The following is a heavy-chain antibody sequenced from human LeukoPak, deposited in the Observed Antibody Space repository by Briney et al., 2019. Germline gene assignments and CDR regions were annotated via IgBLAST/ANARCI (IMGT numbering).Heavy chain of an antibody. CDR3: AREGYGDYALRAFDI. CDR1: GGSISSSSYY. V-gene: IGHV4-39*07. Sequence: SETLSLTCTVSGGSISSSSYYWGWIRQPPGKGLEWIGSIYYSGSTYYNPSLKSRVTISVDKSKNQFSLKLSSVTAADTAVYYCAREGYGDYALRAFDIWGQGTMVTVSS. J-gene: IGHJ3*02. CDR2: IYYSGST. D-gene: IGHD4-17*01.